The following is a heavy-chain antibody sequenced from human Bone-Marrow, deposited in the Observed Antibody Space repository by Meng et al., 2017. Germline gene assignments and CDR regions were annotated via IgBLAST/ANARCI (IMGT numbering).Heavy chain of an antibody. CDR3: AGNRSYYGLDV. CDR2: ISYDGSNK. J-gene: IGHJ6*02. Sequence: GGSLRLSCAASGFTFSSYAMHWVRQAPGKGLEWVAVISYDGSNKYYADSVKGRFTISRDNSKNTLYLQMNSLRAEDTAVYYCAGNRSYYGLDVWGQGTTVTVSS. CDR1: GFTFSSYA. V-gene: IGHV3-30*04. D-gene: IGHD1-14*01.